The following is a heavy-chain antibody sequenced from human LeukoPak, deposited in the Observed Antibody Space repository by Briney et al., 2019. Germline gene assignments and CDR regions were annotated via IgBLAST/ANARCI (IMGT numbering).Heavy chain of an antibody. CDR1: GYTLTELS. CDR2: FDPEDGET. Sequence: ASVKVSCKVSGYTLTELSMHWVRQAPGKGLEWMGGFDPEDGETIYAQKFQGRVTMTEDTSTDTAYMELSSLRSEDTAVYYCATTHYSSSWYQAAFDIWGQGTMVTVSS. J-gene: IGHJ3*02. CDR3: ATTHYSSSWYQAAFDI. D-gene: IGHD6-13*01. V-gene: IGHV1-24*01.